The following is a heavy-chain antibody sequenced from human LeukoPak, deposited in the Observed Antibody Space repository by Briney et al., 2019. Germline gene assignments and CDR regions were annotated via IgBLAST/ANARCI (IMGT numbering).Heavy chain of an antibody. CDR2: ASYSGSP. D-gene: IGHD3/OR15-3a*01. V-gene: IGHV4-39*07. Sequence: SETLSLTCTVSGDSISSSRYYWGWIRQPPGKGLEWIGSASYSGSPYYNPSLKSRVTTSVDTSKNQFSLKLSSVTAADTAVYYCARGTGSFDYWGQGTLVTVSS. J-gene: IGHJ4*02. CDR3: ARGTGSFDY. CDR1: GDSISSSRYY.